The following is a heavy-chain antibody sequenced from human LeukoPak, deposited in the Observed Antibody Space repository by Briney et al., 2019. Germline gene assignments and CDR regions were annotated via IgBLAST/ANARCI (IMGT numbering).Heavy chain of an antibody. CDR3: ARDGLQSVGLDY. J-gene: IGHJ4*02. V-gene: IGHV3-21*01. CDR2: ISGRGGST. CDR1: GFTFSSYS. Sequence: PGGSLRLSCAASGFTFSSYSMNWVRQAPGKGLEWVSAISGRGGSTNYADSVKGRFTISRDNAKNSLYLQMNSLRAEDTAVYYCARDGLQSVGLDYWGQGTLVTVSS.